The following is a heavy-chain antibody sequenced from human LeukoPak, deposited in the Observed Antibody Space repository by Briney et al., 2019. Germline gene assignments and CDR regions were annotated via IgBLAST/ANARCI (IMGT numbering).Heavy chain of an antibody. V-gene: IGHV4-34*12. CDR3: ARVAAGKGYPFDY. Sequence: SETLSLTCAVSGVSFSNYYWSWIRQPPGKGLEWIGDIIQSGSTNYNPSLKSRVTISLDTPKNQFSLKLTSVTAADTAVYYCARVAAGKGYPFDYWGQGTLVTVSS. J-gene: IGHJ4*02. CDR1: GVSFSNYY. D-gene: IGHD6-13*01. CDR2: IIQSGST.